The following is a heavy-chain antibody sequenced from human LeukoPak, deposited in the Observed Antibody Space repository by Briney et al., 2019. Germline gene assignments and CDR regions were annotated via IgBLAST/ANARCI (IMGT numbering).Heavy chain of an antibody. CDR2: INPNSGGT. J-gene: IGHJ4*02. Sequence: ASLKVSCKASGYTFTGYYMRWVRQAPGQGLEWMGRINPNSGGTNYAQTFQGRVTMTRDTSISTAYMELSRLRSDTTASYYCARGCGESIVVVVAATEWGDIDYWGQGTLVTVSS. CDR3: ARGCGESIVVVVAATEWGDIDY. CDR1: GYTFTGYY. V-gene: IGHV1-2*06. D-gene: IGHD2-15*01.